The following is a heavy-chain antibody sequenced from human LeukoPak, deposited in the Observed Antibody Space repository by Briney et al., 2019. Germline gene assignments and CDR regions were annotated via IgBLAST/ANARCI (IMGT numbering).Heavy chain of an antibody. V-gene: IGHV3-74*01. CDR1: GFTFSSYW. D-gene: IGHD3-10*01. J-gene: IGHJ4*02. CDR2: INSDGSST. Sequence: GGSLRLSCAASGFTFSSYWMHWVRQAPGKGLVWVSRINSDGSSTSYADSVKGRFTISRDNTKNTLYLQMNSLRAEDTAVYYCARGVMVRGVIIGQYFDYWGQGTLVTVSS. CDR3: ARGVMVRGVIIGQYFDY.